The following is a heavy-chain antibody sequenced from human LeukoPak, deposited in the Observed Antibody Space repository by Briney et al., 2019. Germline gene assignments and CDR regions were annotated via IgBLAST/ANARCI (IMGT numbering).Heavy chain of an antibody. Sequence: PPETLSLTCTVSGGSLSSSSYFWAWVRQPPGRGLEWLGSIYNSGSTYYNPSLKSRVTVSVDTSKNQLSLKVNSVTAADTAVYYCARQDYYEKNGYYYFDHWGQGTLVTVSS. CDR3: ARQDYYEKNGYYYFDH. J-gene: IGHJ4*02. CDR1: GGSLSSSSYF. CDR2: IYNSGST. V-gene: IGHV4-39*01. D-gene: IGHD3-22*01.